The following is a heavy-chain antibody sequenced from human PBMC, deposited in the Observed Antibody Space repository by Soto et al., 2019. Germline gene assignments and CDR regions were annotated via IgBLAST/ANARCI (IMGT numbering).Heavy chain of an antibody. CDR3: ARATDEFLGARSRFDP. D-gene: IGHD1-26*01. CDR2: IYFSETT. J-gene: IGHJ5*02. CDR1: GASVNNPSYF. Sequence: SETLSLTCIVSGASVNNPSYFWTWIRQPPGKRPEWLGYIYFSETTDYNPSLKSRVTISIDTSKNQFSLKLTSVTAADTGVYYCARATDEFLGARSRFDPWGPGTPVTVSS. V-gene: IGHV4-61*01.